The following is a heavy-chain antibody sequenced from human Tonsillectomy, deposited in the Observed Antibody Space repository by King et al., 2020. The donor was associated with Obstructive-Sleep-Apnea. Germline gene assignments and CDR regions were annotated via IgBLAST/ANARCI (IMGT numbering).Heavy chain of an antibody. V-gene: IGHV1-2*02. J-gene: IGHJ3*02. CDR2: ISPNNGGT. CDR1: GYTFSGYY. CDR3: AREDEGDAFDI. Sequence: QLVQSGAEVKKPGASVKVSCKTSGYTFSGYYIHWVRQAPGQGLEWMGWISPNNGGTHYAQKFQGRVTMTLDTSITTAYMEVRRLRSDDTAVYYCAREDEGDAFDIWDQGTMVTVSS.